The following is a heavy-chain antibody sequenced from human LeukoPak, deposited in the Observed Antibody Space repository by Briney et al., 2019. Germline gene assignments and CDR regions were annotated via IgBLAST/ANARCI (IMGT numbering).Heavy chain of an antibody. CDR3: AREQYYYDSSGSFDY. CDR1: GFIFSSYA. J-gene: IGHJ4*02. V-gene: IGHV3-23*01. Sequence: GGSLRLSCEGSGFIFSSYAMTWVRQAPGKGLQWVSSISGSGESTYYADSMKGRFTISRDNSKNTLSLQMNSLRAEDTAVYFCAREQYYYDSSGSFDYWGQGTLVTVSS. CDR2: ISGSGEST. D-gene: IGHD3-22*01.